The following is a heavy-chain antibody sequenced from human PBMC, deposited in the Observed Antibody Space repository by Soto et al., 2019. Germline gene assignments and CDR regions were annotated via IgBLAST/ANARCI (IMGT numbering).Heavy chain of an antibody. Sequence: SETLSLTCTVSGVSISSPYYFWGWIRQSPGKGLEWIGSVYYSGRTYYNPSLKSRVTISVDTSKNHFSLKLKSVTAADTAVYYCADGLHCGGDCPISEYFHHWGQGTLVTVSS. CDR3: ADGLHCGGDCPISEYFHH. D-gene: IGHD2-21*02. V-gene: IGHV4-39*02. CDR2: VYYSGRT. J-gene: IGHJ1*01. CDR1: GVSISSPYYF.